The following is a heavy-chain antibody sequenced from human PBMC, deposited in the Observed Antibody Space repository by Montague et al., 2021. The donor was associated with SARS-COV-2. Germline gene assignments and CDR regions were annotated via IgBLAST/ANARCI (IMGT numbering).Heavy chain of an antibody. J-gene: IGHJ5*02. Sequence: TLSLTCTVSGGSISSGGYYWSWIRQHPGKGLEWIGYIYYSGNTYYNPSLKSRVTISVDTSKNQFSLKLSSVTAADTAVYYCASAQLDFDWLSMPSSHWFDPWGQGTLVTDSS. CDR1: GGSISSGGYY. D-gene: IGHD3-9*01. V-gene: IGHV4-31*03. CDR2: IYYSGNT. CDR3: ASAQLDFDWLSMPSSHWFDP.